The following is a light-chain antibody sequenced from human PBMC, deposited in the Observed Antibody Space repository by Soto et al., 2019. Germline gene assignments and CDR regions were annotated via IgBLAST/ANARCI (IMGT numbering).Light chain of an antibody. CDR2: DAS. Sequence: EIGLTQSPGTLSLSPGERATLFCRANQTLNLNYLAWYQQKPGQAPRLLIYDASTRATGTPDRFSGTGSATDFTLIISRLEPEDFAVYYCHQYYRTPRTFGQGTKV. V-gene: IGKV3-20*01. J-gene: IGKJ1*01. CDR1: QTLNLNY. CDR3: HQYYRTPRT.